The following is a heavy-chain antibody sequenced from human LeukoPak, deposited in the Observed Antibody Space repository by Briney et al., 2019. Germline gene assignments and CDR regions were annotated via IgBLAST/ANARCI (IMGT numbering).Heavy chain of an antibody. Sequence: GGSLRLSCAASGFTFSSYAMNWVRQAPGKGLEWVSAISGSGGSTYYADSVKGRFTISRDNSKNTLYLQMNSLRAEDTAVYYCAKDGSGFGELKSWYFDLWGRGTLVTVSS. CDR2: ISGSGGST. D-gene: IGHD3-10*01. V-gene: IGHV3-23*01. J-gene: IGHJ2*01. CDR1: GFTFSSYA. CDR3: AKDGSGFGELKSWYFDL.